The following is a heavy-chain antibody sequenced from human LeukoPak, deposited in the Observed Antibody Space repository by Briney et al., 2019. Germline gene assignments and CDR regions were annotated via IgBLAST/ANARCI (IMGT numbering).Heavy chain of an antibody. V-gene: IGHV1-18*01. Sequence: ASVKVSCKASGYTFTSYGISWVRQAPGQGLEWMGWISAYNGNTNYAQKLQGRVTMTTDTSTSTAYMELRSLRSDDTAVYYCARVKGDHGLNWLDPWGQGTLVTVSS. CDR2: ISAYNGNT. CDR3: ARVKGDHGLNWLDP. J-gene: IGHJ5*02. D-gene: IGHD5-24*01. CDR1: GYTFTSYG.